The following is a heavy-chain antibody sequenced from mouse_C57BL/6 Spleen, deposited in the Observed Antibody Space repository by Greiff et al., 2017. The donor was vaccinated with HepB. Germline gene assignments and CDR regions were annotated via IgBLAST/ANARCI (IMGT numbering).Heavy chain of an antibody. D-gene: IGHD1-1*01. V-gene: IGHV5-16*01. CDR2: INYDGSST. J-gene: IGHJ2*01. CDR3: AREGTTVVFDY. Sequence: DVQLQESEGGLVQPGSSMKLSCTASGFTFSDYYMAWVRQVPEKGLEWVANINYDGSSTYYLDSLKSRFIISRDNAKNILYLQMSSLKSEDTATYYCAREGTTVVFDYWGQGTTLTVSS. CDR1: GFTFSDYY.